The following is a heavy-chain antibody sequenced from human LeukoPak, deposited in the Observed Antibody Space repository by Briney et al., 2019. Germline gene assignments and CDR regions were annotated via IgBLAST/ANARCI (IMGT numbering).Heavy chain of an antibody. Sequence: GGPLSLSCAGSGLISRNYARHWVRKAPGQGWGWVAVISDGGTHLYYADSVKGRFTISRDNSESTMYLQMNSLRVEDTAVYYCAKEGTRSHSQWAFDFWGQGTMVTVSS. CDR3: AKEGTRSHSQWAFDF. D-gene: IGHD6-19*01. J-gene: IGHJ3*01. CDR1: GLISRNYA. V-gene: IGHV3-30*18. CDR2: ISDGGTHL.